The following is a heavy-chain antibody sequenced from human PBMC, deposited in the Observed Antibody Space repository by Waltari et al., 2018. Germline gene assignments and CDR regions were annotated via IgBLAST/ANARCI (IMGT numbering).Heavy chain of an antibody. Sequence: EVQLVQSGAEVKKPGATVKISCKVSGYTFTDYYMHWVQQAPGQGIEWMGLVEPQDGETINAEKYQGRGTITAETTTDTAYLELSRLRSEDTAVYYCASVCVTTVTTCYSYWGQVTLVTVSS. J-gene: IGHJ4*02. V-gene: IGHV1-69-2*01. CDR3: ASVCVTTVTTCYSY. CDR2: VEPQDGET. CDR1: GYTFTDYY. D-gene: IGHD4-17*01.